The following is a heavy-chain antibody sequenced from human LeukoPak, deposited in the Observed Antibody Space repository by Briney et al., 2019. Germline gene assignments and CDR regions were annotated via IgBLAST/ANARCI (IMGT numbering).Heavy chain of an antibody. Sequence: GGSLRLSCAASGFTFSSHGMNWVRQAPGKGLEWVSAISGNGYAYYADSVKGRFTISRDNSKNTLYLQMNSLRAEDTAVYYCAKRGAEVGTTVAPGDYWGQGTLLTVSS. CDR2: ISGNGYA. V-gene: IGHV3-23*01. J-gene: IGHJ4*02. D-gene: IGHD1-26*01. CDR1: GFTFSSHG. CDR3: AKRGAEVGTTVAPGDY.